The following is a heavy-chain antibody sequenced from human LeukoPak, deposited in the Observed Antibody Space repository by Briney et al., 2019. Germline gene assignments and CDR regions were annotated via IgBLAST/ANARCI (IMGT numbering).Heavy chain of an antibody. CDR1: GSSFSSYS. CDR2: ISSSSKYI. Sequence: GGSLRLSCGDSGSSFSSYSMNWVRQAPGKDLGCVSSISSSSKYIYYADSVKGRFTISRDNAKNSLYLQMNGLRADDTAVYYCARWSQGTGSPADYWVQGTLVTVSS. V-gene: IGHV3-21*01. CDR3: ARWSQGTGSPADY. J-gene: IGHJ4*02. D-gene: IGHD1-1*01.